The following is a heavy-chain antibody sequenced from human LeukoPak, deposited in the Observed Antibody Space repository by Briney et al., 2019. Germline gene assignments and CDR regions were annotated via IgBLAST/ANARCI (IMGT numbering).Heavy chain of an antibody. CDR3: ARGRNRIVVNITPRIGDY. CDR2: INPNTGDT. V-gene: IGHV1-2*02. Sequence: ASVKVSCKASGYKFTDYHIHWVRQAPGQGLEWMGRINPNTGDTKYAQNFQGGVTMTRDTSINTAFMELSSLRSDDTAVYYCARGRNRIVVNITPRIGDYWGQGTLVTVSS. CDR1: GYKFTDYH. J-gene: IGHJ4*02. D-gene: IGHD3-22*01.